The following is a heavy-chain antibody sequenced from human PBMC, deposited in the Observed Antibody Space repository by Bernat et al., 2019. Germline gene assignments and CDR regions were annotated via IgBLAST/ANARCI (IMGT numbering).Heavy chain of an antibody. J-gene: IGHJ6*02. CDR3: ARDFPEADWALAYYYYGMDV. D-gene: IGHD3-9*01. V-gene: IGHV3-30-3*01. Sequence: QVQLVESGGGVVQPGRSLRLSCAASGFTFSSYAMHWVRQAPGKGLEWVAVISYDGSNKYYADSVKGRFTISRDNSKNTLYLQMNSLGAEDTAVYYCARDFPEADWALAYYYYGMDVWGQGTTVTVSS. CDR2: ISYDGSNK. CDR1: GFTFSSYA.